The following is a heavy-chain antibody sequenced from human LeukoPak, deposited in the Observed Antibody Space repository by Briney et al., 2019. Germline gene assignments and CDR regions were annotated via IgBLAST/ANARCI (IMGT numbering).Heavy chain of an antibody. Sequence: GASVKVSCKASEYTFTGYYIYWVRRAPGQGLEWMGWINPNSGGTNYAQKFRGRVTMTRDTSITTAYMELSRLRSDDTAVYYCARHGIDVWGQGTTVTVSS. CDR3: ARHGIDV. CDR2: INPNSGGT. J-gene: IGHJ6*02. CDR1: EYTFTGYY. V-gene: IGHV1-2*02.